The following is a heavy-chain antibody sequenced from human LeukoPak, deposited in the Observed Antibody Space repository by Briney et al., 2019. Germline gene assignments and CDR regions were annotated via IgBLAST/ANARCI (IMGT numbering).Heavy chain of an antibody. CDR2: IYYSGSP. J-gene: IGHJ4*02. CDR3: ARRGASGYYYPL. D-gene: IGHD3-22*01. CDR1: GGSISSSSYY. Sequence: SETLSLTCTVSGGSISSSSYYWGWIRQPPGKGLEWIGSIYYSGSPYYNPSLKSRVAISVDTSKNQFSLKLSSVTAADTAVYYCARRGASGYYYPLWGQGTLVTVSS. V-gene: IGHV4-39*01.